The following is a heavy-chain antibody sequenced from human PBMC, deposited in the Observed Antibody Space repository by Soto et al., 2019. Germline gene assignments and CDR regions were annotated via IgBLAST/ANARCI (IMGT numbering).Heavy chain of an antibody. D-gene: IGHD3-10*01. V-gene: IGHV3-23*01. CDR2: ISGGGDTT. Sequence: EVQLLESGGGLVRPGGSLRLSCAASGFTFNNYAMTWVGQAPGKGLEWVSAISGGGDTTSYADSVKGRFTVSRDGSKNTLYLQMSSPRAEDTALYYCAKGRGGSGSLTPRVDFWGQGTLVTVSS. CDR1: GFTFNNYA. J-gene: IGHJ4*02. CDR3: AKGRGGSGSLTPRVDF.